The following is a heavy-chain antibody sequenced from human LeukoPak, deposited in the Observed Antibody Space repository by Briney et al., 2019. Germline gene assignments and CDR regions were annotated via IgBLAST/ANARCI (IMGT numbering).Heavy chain of an antibody. D-gene: IGHD3-16*01. CDR3: ASQHYARFDP. V-gene: IGHV3-7*01. Sequence: QPGGSLRLSCAASGFTFGSVWMSWVRQAPGKGLAWVGNIQPDGSEQYPVDSLRGRFTISRDNARNSLFLQMNNLRVEDTAVYYCASQHYARFDPWGQGTLVTVSS. J-gene: IGHJ5*02. CDR2: IQPDGSEQ. CDR1: GFTFGSVW.